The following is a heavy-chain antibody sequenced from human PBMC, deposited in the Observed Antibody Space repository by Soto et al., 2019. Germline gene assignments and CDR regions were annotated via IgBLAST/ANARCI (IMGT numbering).Heavy chain of an antibody. CDR3: ARVQWIGSGWYEGAFDY. Sequence: GGSLRLSCAASGFTFSSYAMHWVRQAPGKGLEWVAVISYDGSNKYYADSVKGRFTISRDNSKNTLYLQMNSLRAEDTAVYYCARVQWIGSGWYEGAFDYWGQGTLVTVSS. CDR1: GFTFSSYA. V-gene: IGHV3-30-3*01. J-gene: IGHJ4*02. CDR2: ISYDGSNK. D-gene: IGHD6-19*01.